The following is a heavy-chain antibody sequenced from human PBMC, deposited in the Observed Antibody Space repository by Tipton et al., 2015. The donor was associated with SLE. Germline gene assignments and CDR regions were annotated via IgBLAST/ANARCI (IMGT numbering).Heavy chain of an antibody. CDR3: AREKNYDILTGYYNVLGMDV. J-gene: IGHJ6*02. D-gene: IGHD3-9*01. CDR2: INSDGSST. Sequence: SLRLSCAASGFTFSSYWMHWVRQAPGKGLVWVSRINSDGSSTSYADSVKGRFTISRDNAKNTLYLQMNSLRAEDTAVYYCAREKNYDILTGYYNVLGMDVWGQGTTDTVSS. V-gene: IGHV3-74*01. CDR1: GFTFSSYW.